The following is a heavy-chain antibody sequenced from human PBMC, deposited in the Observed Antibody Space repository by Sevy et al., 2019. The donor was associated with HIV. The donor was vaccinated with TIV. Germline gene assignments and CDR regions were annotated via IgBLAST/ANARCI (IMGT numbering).Heavy chain of an antibody. Sequence: GGSLRLSCAASGFTFSYYNMNWVRQAPGKGLEWVSSISSGSSYIFYVDSVKGRFTISRDNAKDSLFLQMNSLRAEDTAVYYCARNLDYHASGPPDSWGRGTLVTVSS. D-gene: IGHD3-10*01. J-gene: IGHJ4*02. CDR2: ISSGSSYI. CDR3: ARNLDYHASGPPDS. CDR1: GFTFSYYN. V-gene: IGHV3-21*01.